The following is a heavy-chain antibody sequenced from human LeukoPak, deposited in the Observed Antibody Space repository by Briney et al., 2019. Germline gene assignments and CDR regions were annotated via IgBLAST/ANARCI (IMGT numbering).Heavy chain of an antibody. CDR3: ARDTYGDYVGGYYGMDV. CDR1: GGSISSGGYY. V-gene: IGHV4-31*03. D-gene: IGHD4-17*01. CDR2: IYYSGST. J-gene: IGHJ6*02. Sequence: PSETLSLTCTVSGGSISSGGYYWSWIRQHPGKGLEWIGYIYYSGSTYYNPSLKSRVTISVDTSKDQFSLKLSSVTAADTAVYYCARDTYGDYVGGYYGMDVWGQGTTVTVSS.